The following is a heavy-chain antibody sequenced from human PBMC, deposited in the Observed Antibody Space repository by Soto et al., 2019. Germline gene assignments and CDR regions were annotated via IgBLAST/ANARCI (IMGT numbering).Heavy chain of an antibody. CDR1: GGSISSSNW. CDR3: ASLLGYCISTSCYSSDY. CDR2: IYHSGST. D-gene: IGHD2-2*01. V-gene: IGHV4-4*02. Sequence: TSETLSLTCGVSGGSISSSNWWSWVRQPPGKGLEWIGEIYHSGSTNYNPSLKSRVTISVDKSKNQFSLKLSSVTAADTAVYYCASLLGYCISTSCYSSDYWGQGTLVTVSS. J-gene: IGHJ4*02.